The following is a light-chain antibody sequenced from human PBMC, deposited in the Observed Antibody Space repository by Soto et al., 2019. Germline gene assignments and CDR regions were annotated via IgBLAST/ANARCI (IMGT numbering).Light chain of an antibody. CDR2: DAS. Sequence: EIVLTQSPVTLSLSPGERATLSCRASQSVSSSLAWYQQKPGQAPRLLISDASNRATGIPARFSGSGSGTDFTLTISSLEPEDFAVYYCQQRSNWPLTFGGGTKVELK. J-gene: IGKJ4*01. V-gene: IGKV3-11*01. CDR3: QQRSNWPLT. CDR1: QSVSSS.